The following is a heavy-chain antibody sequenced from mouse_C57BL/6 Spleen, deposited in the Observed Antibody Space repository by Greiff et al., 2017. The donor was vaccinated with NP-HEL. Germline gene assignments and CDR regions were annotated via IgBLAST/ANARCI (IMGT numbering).Heavy chain of an antibody. CDR3: SRGNWDRGFAY. Sequence: VQLQQSGAELVKPGASVKISCKASGYAFSSYWMNWVKQRPGKGLEWIGQIYPGDGDTNYNGKVKGKATLTADKSSSTSYMQLSSLTSEDSAVYFCSRGNWDRGFAYWGQGTLVTVSA. CDR2: IYPGDGDT. V-gene: IGHV1-80*01. D-gene: IGHD4-1*01. CDR1: GYAFSSYW. J-gene: IGHJ3*01.